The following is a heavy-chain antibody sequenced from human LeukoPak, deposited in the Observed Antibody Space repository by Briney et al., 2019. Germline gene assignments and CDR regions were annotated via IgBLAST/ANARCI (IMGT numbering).Heavy chain of an antibody. V-gene: IGHV4-61*02. CDR3: ARDSRSPLLGDDAFDI. CDR2: IYTSGST. J-gene: IGHJ3*02. D-gene: IGHD3-10*01. Sequence: TSETLSLTCTVSGGSISSGDYYWSWIRQPPGKGLEWIVRIYTSGSTNYNPSLKSRVTMSVDTSKNQFSLKLSSVTAADTAVYYCARDSRSPLLGDDAFDIWGQGTMVTVSS. CDR1: GGSISSGDYY.